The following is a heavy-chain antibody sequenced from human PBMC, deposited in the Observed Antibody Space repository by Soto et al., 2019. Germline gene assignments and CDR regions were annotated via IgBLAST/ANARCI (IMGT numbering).Heavy chain of an antibody. D-gene: IGHD3-10*01. CDR2: IYYSGST. Sequence: PSETLSLTCTVSGGSISSGDYYWSWIRQPPGKGLEWIGYIYYSGSTYYNPSLKSRVTISVDTSKNQFSLKLSSVTAADTAVYYCARGRGGANYYGSGSYWYYYGMDVWGQGTTVTVSS. V-gene: IGHV4-30-4*01. CDR1: GGSISSGDYY. CDR3: ARGRGGANYYGSGSYWYYYGMDV. J-gene: IGHJ6*02.